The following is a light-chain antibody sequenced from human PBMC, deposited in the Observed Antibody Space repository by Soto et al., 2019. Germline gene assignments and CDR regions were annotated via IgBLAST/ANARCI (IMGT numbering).Light chain of an antibody. J-gene: IGKJ1*01. CDR2: WAS. V-gene: IGKV4-1*01. Sequence: DIVMTQAPDSLAVSLGERATINCKSSQSILNSSNNKNYLAWYQEKPGQPPKLLIYWASTRESGVPDRFSGSGSGTDFTITISSLQAEDVEVYYCQQYYNTPRTFGQGTKVEI. CDR1: QSILNSSNNKNY. CDR3: QQYYNTPRT.